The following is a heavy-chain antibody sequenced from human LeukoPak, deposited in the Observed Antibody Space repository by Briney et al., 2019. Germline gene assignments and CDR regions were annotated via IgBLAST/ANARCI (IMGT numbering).Heavy chain of an antibody. CDR1: GFTFSSYG. CDR3: AKAVVVAAKIDY. D-gene: IGHD2-15*01. J-gene: IGHJ4*02. CDR2: IRYDGSNK. Sequence: PGGSLRLSCAASGFTFSSYGMHWVRQAPGKGLEWVAFIRYDGSNKYYADSVKGRFTISRDNSKNTLYLQMNSLRAEDTAVYYCAKAVVVAAKIDYWGQGTLVTVSS. V-gene: IGHV3-30*02.